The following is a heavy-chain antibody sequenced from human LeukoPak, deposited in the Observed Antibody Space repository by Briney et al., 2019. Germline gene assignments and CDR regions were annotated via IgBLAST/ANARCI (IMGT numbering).Heavy chain of an antibody. D-gene: IGHD5-18*01. CDR1: GGSISSGGYY. Sequence: SETLSLTCTVSGGSISSGGYYWSWIRQPPGKGLEWIGEINHSGSTNYNPSLKSRVTISVDTSKNQFSLKLSSVTAADTAVYYCARGRHVDTAMDAEELAIDYWGQGTLVTVSS. CDR3: ARGRHVDTAMDAEELAIDY. V-gene: IGHV4-39*07. J-gene: IGHJ4*02. CDR2: INHSGST.